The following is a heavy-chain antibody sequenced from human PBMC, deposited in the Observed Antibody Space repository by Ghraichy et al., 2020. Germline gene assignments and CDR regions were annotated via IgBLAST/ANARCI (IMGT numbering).Heavy chain of an antibody. D-gene: IGHD3-22*01. CDR2: ISDSGGST. J-gene: IGHJ4*02. Sequence: GESLNISCAASGFTFSSYAMSWVRQAPGKGLEWVSAISDSGGSTYYADSVKGRFTISRDNSKNTLYLQMNSLRAEDTAVYYCAKNGRVYDSSGKGNFDYWGQGTLVTVSS. CDR3: AKNGRVYDSSGKGNFDY. CDR1: GFTFSSYA. V-gene: IGHV3-23*01.